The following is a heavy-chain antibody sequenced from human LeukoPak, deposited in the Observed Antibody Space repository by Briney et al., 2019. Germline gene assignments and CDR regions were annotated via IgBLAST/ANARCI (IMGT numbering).Heavy chain of an antibody. V-gene: IGHV4-39*01. D-gene: IGHD5-12*01. CDR3: ARQREDPKWLDFDY. CDR1: VGSICSSSYY. CDR2: IYYSVHT. J-gene: IGHJ4*02. Sequence: SGTLSLTCMVSVGSICSSSYYWGWARQPPGKGRGWIGIIYYSVHTYYNPSLKSRVTISVDTSKNQFSLKLSSVTAADTAVYYCARQREDPKWLDFDYWGQGTLVTVSS.